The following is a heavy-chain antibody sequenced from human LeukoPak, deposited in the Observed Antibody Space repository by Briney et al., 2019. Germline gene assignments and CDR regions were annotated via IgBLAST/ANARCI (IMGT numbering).Heavy chain of an antibody. J-gene: IGHJ4*02. V-gene: IGHV3-30*02. Sequence: GGSLRLSCAASGFTFSSHGMHWVRQAPGKGLEWVAFIRYDGSKKRYADSVKGRFTISRDHSKNTLYLQMNSLRAEDTAMYYCAKDPGRDYFDYWGQGTLVTVSS. CDR2: IRYDGSKK. CDR1: GFTFSSHG. CDR3: AKDPGRDYFDY.